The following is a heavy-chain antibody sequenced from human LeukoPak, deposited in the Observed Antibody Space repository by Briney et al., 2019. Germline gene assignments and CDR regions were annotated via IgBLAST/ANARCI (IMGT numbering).Heavy chain of an antibody. D-gene: IGHD7-27*01. CDR1: GGSFSGYY. CDR3: ARVPANWGSYFDL. V-gene: IGHV4-34*01. Sequence: SETLSLTCAVYGGSFSGYYWSWIRQPPGKGLEWIGEINHSGSTNYNPSLKSRVTISVDTSKNQFSLKLSSVTAADTAVYHCARVPANWGSYFDLWGRGTLVTVSS. J-gene: IGHJ2*01. CDR2: INHSGST.